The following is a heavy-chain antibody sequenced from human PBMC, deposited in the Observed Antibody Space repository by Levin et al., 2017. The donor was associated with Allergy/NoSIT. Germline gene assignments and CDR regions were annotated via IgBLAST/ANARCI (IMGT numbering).Heavy chain of an antibody. Sequence: SGPTLVKPTQTLTLTCTFSGFSLSTSGMCVGWIRQPPGKALEWLALIDWDDDKYYSTSLKTRLIISEDTSKDQVVLTMTNMDPVDTATYYCARTSYGGYAFDFWGQGTMVTVSS. CDR1: GFSLSTSGMC. CDR2: IDWDDDK. CDR3: ARTSYGGYAFDF. V-gene: IGHV2-70*01. D-gene: IGHD5-12*01. J-gene: IGHJ3*01.